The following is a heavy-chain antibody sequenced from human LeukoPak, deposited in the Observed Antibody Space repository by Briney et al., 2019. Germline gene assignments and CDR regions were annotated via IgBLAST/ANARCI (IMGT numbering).Heavy chain of an antibody. CDR1: GFSLSTSG. V-gene: IGHV4-61*02. CDR2: IYTSGST. J-gene: IGHJ3*02. D-gene: IGHD3-22*01. CDR3: ARVAYYYDSSGYYGDANGYAFDI. Sequence: SGPALVKPTQTLTLTCTFSGFSLSTSGMRVSWIRQPAGKGLEWIGRIYTSGSTNYNPSLKSRVTISVDTSKNQFSLKLSSVTAADTAVYYCARVAYYYDSSGYYGDANGYAFDIWGQGTMVTVSS.